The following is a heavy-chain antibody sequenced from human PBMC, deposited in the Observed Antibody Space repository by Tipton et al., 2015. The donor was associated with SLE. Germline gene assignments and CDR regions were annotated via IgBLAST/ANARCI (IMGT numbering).Heavy chain of an antibody. CDR2: IYSGDSST. V-gene: IGHV3-23*03. CDR1: GFTFSDYA. J-gene: IGHJ3*02. Sequence: SLRLSCAASGFTFSDYAMSWVRQALGKGLKWVSIIYSGDSSTYYANSVKGRFSISRDDSKNTLYLEMNSLRADDTAVYYCATQLGMDAFHIWGQGTLVTVSS. CDR3: ATQLGMDAFHI. D-gene: IGHD7-27*01.